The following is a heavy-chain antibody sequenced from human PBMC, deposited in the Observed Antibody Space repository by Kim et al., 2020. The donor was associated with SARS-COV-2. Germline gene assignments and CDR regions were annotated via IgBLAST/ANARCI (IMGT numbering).Heavy chain of an antibody. CDR3: ARDSGFIVVVPAARTYYFDY. J-gene: IGHJ4*02. D-gene: IGHD2-2*01. CDR1: GFTFSSYA. Sequence: GGSLRLSCAASGFTFSSYAMHWVRQAPGKGLEWVAVISYDGSNKYYADSVKGRFTISRDNSKNTLYLQMNSLRAEDTAVYYCARDSGFIVVVPAARTYYFDYWGQGTLVTVSS. V-gene: IGHV3-30*04. CDR2: ISYDGSNK.